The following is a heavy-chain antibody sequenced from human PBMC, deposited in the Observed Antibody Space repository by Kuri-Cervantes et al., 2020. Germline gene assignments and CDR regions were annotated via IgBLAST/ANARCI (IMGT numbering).Heavy chain of an antibody. CDR1: GFTLGDYA. CDR2: IKSKTSGGTT. D-gene: IGHD6-19*01. J-gene: IGHJ4*02. CDR3: AKDSKQWLVRPRSYFDY. V-gene: IGHV3-49*04. Sequence: GGCMRPSSKASGFTLGDYAVNGVRQAPGKGLEWVSFIKSKTSGGTTLYAASVKGRFTISRDNSKNTLYLQMNSLRAEDTAVYYCAKDSKQWLVRPRSYFDYWGQGTLVTVSS.